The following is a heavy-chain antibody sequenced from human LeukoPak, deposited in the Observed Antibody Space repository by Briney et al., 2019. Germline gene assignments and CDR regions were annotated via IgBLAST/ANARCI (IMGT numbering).Heavy chain of an antibody. CDR2: LSGSGGST. J-gene: IGHJ4*02. Sequence: PGGSLRLSCAGSGFTFSSYDMSWVRQAPGKGLEWVSALSGSGGSTYYADSVKGRFTISRDNSKNTLYLQMNGLRAEDTAVYYCAKGEGATGTTGFDYWGQGTLVTVSS. V-gene: IGHV3-23*01. CDR3: AKGEGATGTTGFDY. CDR1: GFTFSSYD. D-gene: IGHD1-1*01.